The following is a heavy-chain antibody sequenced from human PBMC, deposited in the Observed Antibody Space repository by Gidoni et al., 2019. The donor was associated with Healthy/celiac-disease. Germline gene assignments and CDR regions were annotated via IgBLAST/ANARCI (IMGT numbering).Heavy chain of an antibody. Sequence: QVQLQESGPGLVKLSGTLSLTCAVSGGSISSSNWWSWVRQPPGKGLEWIGGIYHSGSTNYNPSLKSRVTISVDKSKNQFSLKLSSVTAADTAVYYCAGFGELFGAYYFDYWGQGTLVTVSS. V-gene: IGHV4-4*02. CDR3: AGFGELFGAYYFDY. J-gene: IGHJ4*02. D-gene: IGHD3-10*01. CDR2: IYHSGST. CDR1: GGSISSSNW.